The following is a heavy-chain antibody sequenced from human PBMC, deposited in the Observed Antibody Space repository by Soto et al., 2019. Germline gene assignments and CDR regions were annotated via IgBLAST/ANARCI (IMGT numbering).Heavy chain of an antibody. CDR1: GFTFSSYG. J-gene: IGHJ4*02. CDR3: ARERSRTIFGVVIPVYFDY. V-gene: IGHV3-33*01. CDR2: IWYDGSNK. Sequence: GGSLRLSCAASGFTFSSYGMHWVRQAPGKGLEWVAVIWYDGSNKYYADSEKGRFTISRDNSKNTLYLQMNSLRAEDTAVYYCARERSRTIFGVVIPVYFDYWGQGTLVTVSS. D-gene: IGHD3-3*01.